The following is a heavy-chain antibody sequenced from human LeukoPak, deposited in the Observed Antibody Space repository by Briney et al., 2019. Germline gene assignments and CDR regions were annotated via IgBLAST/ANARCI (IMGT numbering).Heavy chain of an antibody. CDR1: GFTFDDYA. D-gene: IGHD3-16*01. Sequence: GGSLRLSCAASGFTFDDYAMHWIRQAPGKGLEWVSAISGSGGSTYYADSVKGRFTISRDNSKNTLYLQMNSLRAEDTAVYYCAKRVFGSSFDPWGQGTLVTVSS. CDR3: AKRVFGSSFDP. V-gene: IGHV3-23*01. CDR2: ISGSGGST. J-gene: IGHJ5*02.